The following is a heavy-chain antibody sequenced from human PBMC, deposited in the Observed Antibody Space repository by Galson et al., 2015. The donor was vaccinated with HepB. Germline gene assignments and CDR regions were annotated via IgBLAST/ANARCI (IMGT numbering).Heavy chain of an antibody. Sequence: SETLSLTCTVSGGSISSYYWSWIRQPPGKGLEWIGYIYYSGSTNYNPSLKSRVTISVDTSKNQFSLKLSSVTAADTAVYYCARVKVYYGEPTYYFDYWGQGTLVTVSS. V-gene: IGHV4-59*01. CDR2: IYYSGST. CDR3: ARVKVYYGEPTYYFDY. J-gene: IGHJ4*02. CDR1: GGSISSYY. D-gene: IGHD4-17*01.